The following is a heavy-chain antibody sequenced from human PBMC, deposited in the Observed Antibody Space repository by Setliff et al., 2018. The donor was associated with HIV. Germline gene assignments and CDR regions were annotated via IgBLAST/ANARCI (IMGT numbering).Heavy chain of an antibody. J-gene: IGHJ4*02. V-gene: IGHV1-8*02. CDR1: GYTFTSYD. CDR3: ARPGNWGDRSMNY. CDR2: MNPNSGNT. D-gene: IGHD3-10*01. Sequence: GASVKVSCKASGYTFTSYDFNWVRQATGQGLEWMGWMNPNSGNTGYAQKLQGRVTVTRNTSISTAYMELSSLKSEDTAVYYCARPGNWGDRSMNYWGQGTLVTVSS.